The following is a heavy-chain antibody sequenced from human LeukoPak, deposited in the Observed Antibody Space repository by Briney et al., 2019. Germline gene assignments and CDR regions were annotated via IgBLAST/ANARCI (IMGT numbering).Heavy chain of an antibody. D-gene: IGHD4-23*01. V-gene: IGHV4-61*02. J-gene: IGHJ3*02. CDR1: GGSISSGGYA. CDR3: ARVFRGVVTPTYAFDI. Sequence: SETLSLTCTVPGGSISSGGYAWSWFRPPAGEGLDWFGRIYTSGSTDYNRYLKSRVSIAVDTSKHQSALTLIPVPAPDTPVYYCARVFRGVVTPTYAFDIWGQGTMVTVSS. CDR2: IYTSGST.